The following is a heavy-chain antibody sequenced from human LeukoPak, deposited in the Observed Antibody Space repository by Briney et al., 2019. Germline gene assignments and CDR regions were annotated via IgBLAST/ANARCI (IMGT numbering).Heavy chain of an antibody. J-gene: IGHJ4*02. CDR2: ITAYNGNT. Sequence: ASVKVSCKASGYSFTNYGISWLRQAPGQGLEGMGWITAYNGNTKYAQNLQGRVTMTTDTSTSTAYMDLRSLRSDDTAVYYCARSPTAAVVRFDFWGQGTLVTVSS. V-gene: IGHV1-18*01. CDR3: ARSPTAAVVRFDF. CDR1: GYSFTNYG. D-gene: IGHD6-13*01.